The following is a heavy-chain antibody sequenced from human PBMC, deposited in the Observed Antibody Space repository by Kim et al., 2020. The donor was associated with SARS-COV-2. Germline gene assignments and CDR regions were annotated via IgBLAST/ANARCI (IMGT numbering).Heavy chain of an antibody. CDR1: GFTFSSYA. CDR3: AKTGSSSAYYPGY. Sequence: WGSLRLSCAASGFTFSSYAMTGVRHAPGKGLEWVSLIFGGGSSTYYADSVKARFTISRDNSKKTLYMQRNSLRVEDTDVYYCAKTGSSSAYYPGYWGQGTLVTVSS. D-gene: IGHD3-22*01. CDR2: IFGGGSST. J-gene: IGHJ4*02. V-gene: IGHV3-23*03.